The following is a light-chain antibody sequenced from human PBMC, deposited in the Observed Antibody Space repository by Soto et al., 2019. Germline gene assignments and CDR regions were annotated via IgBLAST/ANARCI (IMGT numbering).Light chain of an antibody. CDR1: QGISSY. V-gene: IGKV1-8*01. Sequence: AICMTQSPAALSASTQDRVTITFRASQGISSYLAWYQQKPGKAPKLLIYAASTLQSGVPSRFSGSGSGTDFTLTISCLQSEDFATYYCLQDHDDSWTFGQGSKAAIK. J-gene: IGKJ1*01. CDR3: LQDHDDSWT. CDR2: AAS.